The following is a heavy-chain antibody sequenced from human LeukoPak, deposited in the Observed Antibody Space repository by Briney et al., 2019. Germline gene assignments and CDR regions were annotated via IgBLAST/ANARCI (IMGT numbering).Heavy chain of an antibody. J-gene: IGHJ4*02. Sequence: GGSLRLSCEASGFTFTTYWIHWVRQGPGKGLVWVSRIKYDGSTSSYADSVKGRFTISRDNAKNTVYLQMNSLRAEDTAVYYCAKFVQTGYWGQGTLVTVSS. V-gene: IGHV3-74*01. D-gene: IGHD1-1*01. CDR2: IKYDGSTS. CDR1: GFTFTTYW. CDR3: AKFVQTGY.